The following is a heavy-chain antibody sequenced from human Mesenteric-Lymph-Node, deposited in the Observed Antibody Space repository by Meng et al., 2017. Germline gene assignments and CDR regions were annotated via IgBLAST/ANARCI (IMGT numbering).Heavy chain of an antibody. CDR1: GYTFTGYY. D-gene: IGHD3-22*01. J-gene: IGHJ4*02. CDR2: INPNSGGT. V-gene: IGHV1-2*02. Sequence: ASVKVSCKASGYTFTGYYMHWVRQAPGQGLEWMGWINPNSGGTDYAQKFQGRVTMARDTSISIVYMELSSLRSEDTAVYYCARGQGNYYDSSGYDYGLDYWGQGTLVTVSS. CDR3: ARGQGNYYDSSGYDYGLDY.